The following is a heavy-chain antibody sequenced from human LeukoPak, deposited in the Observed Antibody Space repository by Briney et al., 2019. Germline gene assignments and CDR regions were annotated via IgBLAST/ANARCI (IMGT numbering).Heavy chain of an antibody. CDR3: ARVIPYYGSFLMGWFDP. Sequence: SETLSLTCTVSGGSISSSSYYWGWIRQPPGKGLEWIGTIYYSGSTYYNPSLKSRVTISVDMSKNQFSLKLSSVTAADTAVYHCARVIPYYGSFLMGWFDPWGQGTLVTVSS. CDR1: GGSISSSSYY. V-gene: IGHV4-39*07. D-gene: IGHD3-10*01. J-gene: IGHJ5*02. CDR2: IYYSGST.